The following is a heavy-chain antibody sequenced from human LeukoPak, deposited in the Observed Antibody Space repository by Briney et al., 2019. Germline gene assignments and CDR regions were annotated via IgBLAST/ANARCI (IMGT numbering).Heavy chain of an antibody. CDR3: ARSSGGGWLTFDY. J-gene: IGHJ4*02. V-gene: IGHV3-21*01. D-gene: IGHD2-15*01. CDR2: ISGNSKYI. CDR1: GFTFSSYS. Sequence: GGSLRLSCTASGFTFSSYSFHWVRQAPGKGLEWVSSISGNSKYIDYADSLKGRFTISRDNAEKSLYLQMHSLRAEDTAVYYCARSSGGGWLTFDYWGQGTLVTVSS.